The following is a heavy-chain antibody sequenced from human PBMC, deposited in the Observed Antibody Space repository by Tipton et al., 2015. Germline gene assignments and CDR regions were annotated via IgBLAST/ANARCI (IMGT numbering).Heavy chain of an antibody. CDR2: ISSTLITI. CDR1: GFTFNDYY. J-gene: IGHJ4*02. V-gene: IGHV3-11*01. Sequence: SLRLSCAASGFTFNDYYMSWIRQAPGKGLECVSYISSTLITIYHADSVKGRFTTSRDNTKNTLYLQMNSLRAEDTAVYYCVRGRERGYRHGYYFDSWGQGTLVTVSS. CDR3: VRGRERGYRHGYYFDS. D-gene: IGHD5-18*01.